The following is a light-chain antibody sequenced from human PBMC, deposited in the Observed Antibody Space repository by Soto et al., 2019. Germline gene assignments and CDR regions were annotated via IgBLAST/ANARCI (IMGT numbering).Light chain of an antibody. CDR3: QQYGISPFT. CDR1: QCVSSSY. J-gene: IGKJ3*01. Sequence: EIVLTQSPGTLSLSPGERATLSCRASQCVSSSYLAWYQQKPGQAPRLLIYGASSRATGIPDRFSGSGSGTDFTLTISRLEPEDFTVYYCQQYGISPFTFGPGTKVDV. CDR2: GAS. V-gene: IGKV3-20*01.